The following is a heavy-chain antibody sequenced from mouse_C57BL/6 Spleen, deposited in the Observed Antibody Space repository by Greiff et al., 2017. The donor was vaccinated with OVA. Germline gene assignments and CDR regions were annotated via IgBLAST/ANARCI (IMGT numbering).Heavy chain of an antibody. V-gene: IGHV5-17*01. CDR1: GFTFSDYG. J-gene: IGHJ4*01. D-gene: IGHD2-3*01. CDR2: ISSGSSTI. Sequence: EVQLVASGGGLVKPGGSLKLSCAASGFTFSDYGMHWVRQAPEKGLEWVAYISSGSSTIYYADTVKGRFTISRDNAKNTLFLQMTSLRSEDTAMYYCARSDGYYGGYAMDYWGQGTSVTVSS. CDR3: ARSDGYYGGYAMDY.